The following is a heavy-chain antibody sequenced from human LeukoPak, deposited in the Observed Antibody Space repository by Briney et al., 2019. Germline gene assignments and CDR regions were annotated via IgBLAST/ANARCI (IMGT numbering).Heavy chain of an antibody. Sequence: PGGSLRLSCAASGFTVSSNYMSWVRQAPGKGLEWVSVIYSGGSTYYADSVKGRFTISRDNSKNTLYLQMNSLRAEDTAVYYCARDRTGTWGNYFDYWGQGTLVTVSS. CDR1: GFTVSSNY. CDR3: ARDRTGTWGNYFDY. J-gene: IGHJ4*02. D-gene: IGHD1-7*01. V-gene: IGHV3-53*01. CDR2: IYSGGST.